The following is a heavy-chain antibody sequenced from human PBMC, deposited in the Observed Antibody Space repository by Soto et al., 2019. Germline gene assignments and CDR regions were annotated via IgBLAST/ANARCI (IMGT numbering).Heavy chain of an antibody. Sequence: ASVKVSCKASGYTFTSYDINWVRQATGQGLEWMGWMNPNSGNTGYAQKFQGRVTMTRNTSISTAYMELSSLRSEDTAVYYCARRGASIAAVHYYYYHSCRDGSHQGPTVAV. CDR3: ARRGASIAAVHYYYYHSCRDG. V-gene: IGHV1-8*01. D-gene: IGHD6-6*01. J-gene: IGHJ6*02. CDR2: MNPNSGNT. CDR1: GYTFTSYD.